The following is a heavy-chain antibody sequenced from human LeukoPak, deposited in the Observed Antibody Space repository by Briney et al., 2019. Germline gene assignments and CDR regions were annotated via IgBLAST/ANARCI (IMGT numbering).Heavy chain of an antibody. Sequence: AASVKVSCKASGYTFTSYDINWVRQATGQGLEWMGWMNPNSGNTGYAQKFQGRVTMTRNTPISTAYMELSSLRSEDTAVYYCARTGGYYDFWSAHMPPFLRDYYGMDVWGQGTTVTVSS. CDR1: GYTFTSYD. V-gene: IGHV1-8*01. CDR3: ARTGGYYDFWSAHMPPFLRDYYGMDV. CDR2: MNPNSGNT. D-gene: IGHD3-3*01. J-gene: IGHJ6*02.